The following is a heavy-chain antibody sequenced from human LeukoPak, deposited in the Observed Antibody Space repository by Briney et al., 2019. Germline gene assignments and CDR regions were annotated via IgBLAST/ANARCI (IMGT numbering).Heavy chain of an antibody. Sequence: GGSLRRSCSASGFTFSSYSIHWVRQAPGRGLEYASAINSDGSSTYYADSVKGRFTISRDNSKNTLYVQMNSLRAEDTAVYYCAKDRQSRGSLGFDYWGQGALVIISS. CDR2: INSDGSST. J-gene: IGHJ4*02. CDR1: GFTFSSYS. CDR3: AKDRQSRGSLGFDY. V-gene: IGHV3-64*04. D-gene: IGHD3-22*01.